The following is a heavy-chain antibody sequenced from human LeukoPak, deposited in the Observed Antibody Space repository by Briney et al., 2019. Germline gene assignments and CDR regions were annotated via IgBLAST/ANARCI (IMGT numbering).Heavy chain of an antibody. J-gene: IGHJ4*02. D-gene: IGHD6-19*01. CDR3: VKAQGIAVVGYFDY. CDR1: GFTFGSYT. V-gene: IGHV3-64D*06. CDR2: ISSNGVST. Sequence: PGGSLRLSCSASGFTFGSYTMHWVRQAPGKGLEYVSTISSNGVSTYYADSVKGRFTISRDNSKNTLYLQMSSLRAEDTAVYYCVKAQGIAVVGYFDYWGQGTLVTVPS.